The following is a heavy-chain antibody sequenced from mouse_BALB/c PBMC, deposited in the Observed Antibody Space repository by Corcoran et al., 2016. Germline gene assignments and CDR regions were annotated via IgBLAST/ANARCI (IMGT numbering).Heavy chain of an antibody. J-gene: IGHJ4*01. D-gene: IGHD1-3*01. CDR1: GYSFSTYW. CDR3: ARWPVTGVASGPDY. CDR2: MYPYDSDT. V-gene: IGHV1-63*01. Sequence: VQLVQSGAEVKKPGESLRISCKGSGYSFSTYWIGWVRQMPGKGLEWMGFMYPYDSDTRYSPSFQGQVTISVDKSISTAYLQWSSLKASDTSMYYCARWPVTGVASGPDYWGQGALVTVSS.